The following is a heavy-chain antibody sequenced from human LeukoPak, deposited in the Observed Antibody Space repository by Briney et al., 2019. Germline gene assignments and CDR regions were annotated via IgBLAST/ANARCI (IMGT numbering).Heavy chain of an antibody. CDR2: ISYDGRNK. J-gene: IGHJ3*02. Sequence: GGSLRLSCAASGFSFSTFAMHWVRQAPGKGLEWVAVISYDGRNKYYADSVKSRFTISRDDSKSTMYLQMNTLRTEDTAVYYCARGRENRGEYSGGASDIWGQGTMVTVSS. D-gene: IGHD3-10*01. CDR3: ARGRENRGEYSGGASDI. V-gene: IGHV3-30*04. CDR1: GFSFSTFA.